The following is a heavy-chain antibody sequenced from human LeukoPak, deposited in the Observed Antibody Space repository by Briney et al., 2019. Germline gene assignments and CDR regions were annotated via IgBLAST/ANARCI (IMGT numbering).Heavy chain of an antibody. V-gene: IGHV4-34*01. CDR2: INHSGST. CDR3: ARGGLYYDSSGYYYS. J-gene: IGHJ4*02. CDR1: GGSFSGYY. Sequence: SETLSLTCAVYGGSFSGYYWSWIRQPPGKGLEWIGEINHSGSTNYNPSLKSRVTISVDTSKNQFSLKLSSVTAADTAVYYCARGGLYYDSSGYYYSWGQGTLVTVS. D-gene: IGHD3-22*01.